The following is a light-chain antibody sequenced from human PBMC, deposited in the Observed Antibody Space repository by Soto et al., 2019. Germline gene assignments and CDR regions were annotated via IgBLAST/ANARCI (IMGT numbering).Light chain of an antibody. Sequence: QSALTQPASVSGSPGQSITISCTGTSSDIGGYNYVSWYQQHPGKAPKLMIYEVSNRPSGVSNRFSASKSGNTASLTISGLQAEDDADYYCSSYTSSSTLDVFGTGTKLTVL. J-gene: IGLJ1*01. CDR2: EVS. CDR1: SSDIGGYNY. CDR3: SSYTSSSTLDV. V-gene: IGLV2-14*01.